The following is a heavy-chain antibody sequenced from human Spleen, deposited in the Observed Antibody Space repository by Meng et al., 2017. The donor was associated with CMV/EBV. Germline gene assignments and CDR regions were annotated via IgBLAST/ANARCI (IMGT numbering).Heavy chain of an antibody. V-gene: IGHV3-23*01. D-gene: IGHD3-22*01. CDR2: IIGSGGST. CDR3: AKGSQYYDSSAYPDY. J-gene: IGHJ4*02. CDR1: GFSFCSYG. Sequence: SGFSFCSYGMSWVRQAPGKGLEWVSGIIGSGGSTNYADSVKGRFTISRDNSKNTLYLQMNSLRAEDTAVYYCAKGSQYYDSSAYPDYWGQGTLDTVSS.